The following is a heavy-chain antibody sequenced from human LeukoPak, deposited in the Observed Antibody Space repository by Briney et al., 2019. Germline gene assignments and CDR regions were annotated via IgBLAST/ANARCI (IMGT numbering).Heavy chain of an antibody. J-gene: IGHJ5*02. V-gene: IGHV4-4*07. CDR1: GGSISSYY. CDR2: IHTTGST. D-gene: IGHD3-22*01. CDR3: ARGLWDSSGYNWFDP. Sequence: SETLSLTCTVSGGSISSYYCNWIRQPAGKGLEWIGRIHTTGSTNYNPSLKSRVTMSVDTSKNQFSLKLSSVTAADTAVYYCARGLWDSSGYNWFDPWGRGTLLTVSS.